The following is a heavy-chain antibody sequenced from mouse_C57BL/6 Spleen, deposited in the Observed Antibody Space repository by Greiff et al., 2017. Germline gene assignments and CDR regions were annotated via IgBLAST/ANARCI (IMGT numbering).Heavy chain of an antibody. V-gene: IGHV1-76*01. CDR1: GYTFTDYY. Sequence: QVQLQESGAELVRPGASVKLSCKASGYTFTDYYINWVKQRPGQGLEWIARIYPGSGNTYYNEKFKGKATLTAEKSSSTAYMQLSSLTSEDSAVYFCARSHSSGPFDYWGQGTTLTVSS. J-gene: IGHJ2*01. D-gene: IGHD3-2*02. CDR3: ARSHSSGPFDY. CDR2: IYPGSGNT.